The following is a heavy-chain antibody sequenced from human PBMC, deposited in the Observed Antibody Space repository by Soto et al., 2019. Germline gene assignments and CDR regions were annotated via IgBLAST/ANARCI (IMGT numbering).Heavy chain of an antibody. CDR1: GGSISSYY. J-gene: IGHJ6*03. V-gene: IGHV4-59*01. CDR2: IYYSGST. Sequence: PSETLSLTCTVSGGSISSYYWSWIRQPPGKGLEWIGYIYYSGSTNYNPSLKSRVTISVDTSKNQFSLKLSSVTAADTAVYYCARNPPYIVATMGCYYYYYYMDVWGKGTTVTVSS. D-gene: IGHD5-12*01. CDR3: ARNPPYIVATMGCYYYYYYMDV.